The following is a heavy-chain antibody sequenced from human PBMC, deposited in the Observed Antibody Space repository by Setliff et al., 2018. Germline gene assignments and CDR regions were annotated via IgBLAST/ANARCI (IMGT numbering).Heavy chain of an antibody. D-gene: IGHD3-3*01. V-gene: IGHV7-4-1*02. CDR1: GYTFTNYA. J-gene: IGHJ5*02. CDR3: ARGPLHYDFWSGYYTVSWFDP. CDR2: INTNTGNP. Sequence: GASVKVSCKASGYTFTNYAMNWVRQAPGQGLEWMGWINTNTGNPTYAQGFTGRFVFSLDTSVSTAYQQISGLKAEDTAVYYCARGPLHYDFWSGYYTVSWFDPWGQGTLVTVSS.